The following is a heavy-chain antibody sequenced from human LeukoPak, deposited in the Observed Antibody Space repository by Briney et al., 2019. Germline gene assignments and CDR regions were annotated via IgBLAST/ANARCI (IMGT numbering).Heavy chain of an antibody. CDR1: GYGFTSYW. V-gene: IGHV5-51*01. D-gene: IGHD5-18*01. CDR3: ARRASGYSYGPRVDY. Sequence: GESLKISCKGSGYGFTSYWIGWVRQMPGKGLEWMGIIYPGDSDTRYSPSFQGQVTISADKSISTAYLQWSSLKASDTAMYYCARRASGYSYGPRVDYWGQGTLVTVSS. CDR2: IYPGDSDT. J-gene: IGHJ4*02.